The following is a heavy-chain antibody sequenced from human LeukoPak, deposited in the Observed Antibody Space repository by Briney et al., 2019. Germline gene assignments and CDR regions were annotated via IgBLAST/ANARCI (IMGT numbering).Heavy chain of an antibody. Sequence: GGSLRLSCAASGFTFDDYGMSWVRQAPGKGLEWVSGINWNGGSTGYADSVKGRFTISRDNAKNYLYLQMNSLRAEDTALYYCARILGEVGATVGFRFDPWGQGTLVTVSS. V-gene: IGHV3-20*04. CDR1: GFTFDDYG. CDR3: ARILGEVGATVGFRFDP. D-gene: IGHD1-26*01. J-gene: IGHJ5*02. CDR2: INWNGGST.